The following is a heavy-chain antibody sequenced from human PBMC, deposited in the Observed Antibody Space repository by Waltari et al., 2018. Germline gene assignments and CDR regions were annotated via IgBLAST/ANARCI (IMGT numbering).Heavy chain of an antibody. CDR2: IYTSGST. Sequence: QVQLQESGPGLVKPSQTLSLTCTVSGGSISSGSYSWSWIRQPAGKGLEWIGRIYTSGSTNYNPSLKSRVTISVDTSKTQFSLKLSSVTAADTAVYYCACRDGYTTAFDIWGQGTMVTVSS. CDR3: ACRDGYTTAFDI. V-gene: IGHV4-61*02. J-gene: IGHJ3*02. D-gene: IGHD5-12*01. CDR1: GGSISSGSYS.